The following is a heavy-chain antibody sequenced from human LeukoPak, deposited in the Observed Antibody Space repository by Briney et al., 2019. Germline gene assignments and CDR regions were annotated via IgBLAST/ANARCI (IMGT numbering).Heavy chain of an antibody. CDR3: ARPDSSGINWFDP. J-gene: IGHJ5*02. D-gene: IGHD3-22*01. CDR2: IYYSGST. Sequence: SETLSLTCTVSGGSISSSRYYWGWIRQPPGKGLEWIGSIYYSGSTYYNPSLKSRVTISVDTSKNQFSLKLSSVTAADTAVYYCARPDSSGINWFDPWGQGTLVTVSS. V-gene: IGHV4-39*07. CDR1: GGSISSSRYY.